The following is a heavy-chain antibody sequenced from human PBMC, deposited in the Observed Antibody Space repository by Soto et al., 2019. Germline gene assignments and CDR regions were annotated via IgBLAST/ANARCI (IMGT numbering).Heavy chain of an antibody. V-gene: IGHV4-59*01. CDR1: GGSISSYY. J-gene: IGHJ4*02. Sequence: PSETLSLTCTVSGGSISSYYWSWIRQPPGKGLEWIGYIYYSGSTNYNPSLKSRVTISVDTSKNQFSLKPSSVTAADTAVYYCARSGDRWLQFDGIDYLGQGTLVTVSS. D-gene: IGHD5-12*01. CDR3: ARSGDRWLQFDGIDY. CDR2: IYYSGST.